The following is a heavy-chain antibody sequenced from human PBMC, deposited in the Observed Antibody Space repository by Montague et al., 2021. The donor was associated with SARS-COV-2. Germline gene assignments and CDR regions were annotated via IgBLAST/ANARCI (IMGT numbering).Heavy chain of an antibody. Sequence: CATSGDSVSSNSATWNWIRQSPSRGLEWLGRTYYRSMWKSDYARSVKGRIAINPDTSKNQFSLQLSSVTPEDTALYYCVRGIEAAGSYDYWGQGTLVTVSS. CDR3: VRGIEAAGSYDY. CDR2: TYYRSMWKS. D-gene: IGHD6-13*01. V-gene: IGHV6-1*01. CDR1: GDSVSSNSAT. J-gene: IGHJ4*02.